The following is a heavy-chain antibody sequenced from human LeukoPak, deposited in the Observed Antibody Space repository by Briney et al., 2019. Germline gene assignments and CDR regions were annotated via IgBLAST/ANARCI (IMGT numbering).Heavy chain of an antibody. D-gene: IGHD2-2*01. CDR1: GGSFSGYY. V-gene: IGHV4-34*01. CDR3: ARGGYCSSTSCYAGRFDY. J-gene: IGHJ4*02. Sequence: SETLSLTCAVYGGSFSGYYWSWIRQPPGKGLEWIGEINHSGSTNYNPSLKSRVTISVDTSKNQFSLKLSSVTAADTAVYYCARGGYCSSTSCYAGRFDYWGKGNLVTVPS. CDR2: INHSGST.